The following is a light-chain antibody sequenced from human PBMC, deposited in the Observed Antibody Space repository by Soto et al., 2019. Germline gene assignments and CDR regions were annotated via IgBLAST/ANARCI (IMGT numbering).Light chain of an antibody. CDR2: GAS. CDR1: QSVSSSY. V-gene: IGKV3-20*01. Sequence: EIVLTQSPGTLSLSPGERATLSCRASQSVSSSYLAWYQQKPGQALRLLIYGASGRATGTPDRFSGSGSGTDFTLTISKLEPEDFAGYYCQQYCSSRGFTFGPGTKVDIK. CDR3: QQYCSSRGFT. J-gene: IGKJ3*01.